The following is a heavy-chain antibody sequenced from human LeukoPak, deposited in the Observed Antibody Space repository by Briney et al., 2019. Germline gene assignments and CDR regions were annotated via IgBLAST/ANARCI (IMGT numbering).Heavy chain of an antibody. D-gene: IGHD5-24*01. J-gene: IGHJ3*02. Sequence: SETLSLTCTVSGGSISSYYWSWIRQPPGKGLEWIGYIYYSGSTNYNPSLKSRVTISVDTSKNQFSLKLSSVTAADTAVYYCARGVKENDAFDIWGQGTMVTVSS. CDR2: IYYSGST. CDR3: ARGVKENDAFDI. V-gene: IGHV4-59*12. CDR1: GGSISSYY.